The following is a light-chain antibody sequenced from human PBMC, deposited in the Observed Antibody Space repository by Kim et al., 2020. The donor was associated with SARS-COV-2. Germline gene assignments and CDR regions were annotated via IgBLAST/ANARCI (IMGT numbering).Light chain of an antibody. V-gene: IGLV3-19*01. CDR1: SLRSYY. Sequence: SELTQDPAVSVALGQTVRITCQGDSLRSYYATWYRQKSGQAPVLVFYGKDKRPSGIPDRFSGSSSGNTASLTITGAQAADEADYYCKSRDSRGKVVFGGGTKVTVL. CDR3: KSRDSRGKVV. J-gene: IGLJ2*01. CDR2: GKD.